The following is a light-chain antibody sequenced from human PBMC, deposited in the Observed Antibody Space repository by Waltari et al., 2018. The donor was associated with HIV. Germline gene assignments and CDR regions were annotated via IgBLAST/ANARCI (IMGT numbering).Light chain of an antibody. CDR2: DAS. CDR1: SVGRY. V-gene: IGKV3-11*01. Sequence: DIMLTQSPATLSLSPGEGAIQSVGRYLAWYQHKPGQAPRPLIYDASNRATGIPARFSGGGSGTDFTLTISSLEPDDFALYYCQQRRSWPITFGQGTRIEIK. CDR3: QQRRSWPIT. J-gene: IGKJ5*01.